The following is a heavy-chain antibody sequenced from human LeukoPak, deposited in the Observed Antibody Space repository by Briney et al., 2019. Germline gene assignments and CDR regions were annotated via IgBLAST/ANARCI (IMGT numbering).Heavy chain of an antibody. Sequence: SQTLSLTCAVSGGSISSGGYSWSWIRQPPGKGLEWIGYIYYSGSTNYNPSLKSRVTMSVDTSKNQFSLKLSSVTAADTAVYYCARGDRGSGWSNWFDPWGQGTLVTVSS. CDR3: ARGDRGSGWSNWFDP. J-gene: IGHJ5*02. CDR1: GGSISSGGYS. CDR2: IYYSGST. D-gene: IGHD6-19*01. V-gene: IGHV4-30-4*07.